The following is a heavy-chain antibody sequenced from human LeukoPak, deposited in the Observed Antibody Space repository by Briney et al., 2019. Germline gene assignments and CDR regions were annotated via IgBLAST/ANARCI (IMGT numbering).Heavy chain of an antibody. D-gene: IGHD3-10*01. CDR2: IYYSGST. V-gene: IGHV4-61*05. Sequence: PSETLSLTCTVSGGSISNSSYYWGWIRQPPGKGLEWIGYIYYSGSTNYNPSLKSRVTISVDTSKSQFSLRLSSVTAADTAVYYCARRGPPRTLLRGVKSGWFDPWGQGTLVTVSS. CDR1: GGSISNSSYY. J-gene: IGHJ5*02. CDR3: ARRGPPRTLLRGVKSGWFDP.